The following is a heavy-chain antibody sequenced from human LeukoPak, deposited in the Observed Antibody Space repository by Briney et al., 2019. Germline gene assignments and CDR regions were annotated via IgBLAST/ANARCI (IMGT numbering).Heavy chain of an antibody. CDR1: GYTFTSYG. V-gene: IGHV1-18*01. CDR3: ARMMSIPVAGHRPLFDY. J-gene: IGHJ4*02. CDR2: ISAYNGNT. Sequence: ASVKVSCKASGYTFTSYGINWVRQAPGQGLEWMGWISAYNGNTNYAQKLQDRVTMTTETSTSTAYMELRSLRSDDTAIYYCARMMSIPVAGHRPLFDYWAREPWSPSPQ. D-gene: IGHD6-19*01.